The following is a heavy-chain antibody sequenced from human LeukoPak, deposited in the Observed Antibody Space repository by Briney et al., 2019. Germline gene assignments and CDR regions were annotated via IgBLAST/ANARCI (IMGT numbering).Heavy chain of an antibody. J-gene: IGHJ6*03. Sequence: ASVKVSCKASGYTFTSYGISWVRQAPGQGLEWMGWISAYNGNTNYAQKLQGRVTMTTDTSTSTAYMELRSLRSDDTAVYYCARVNYCSSTSCENYYHYYMDVWGKGTTVTVSS. CDR2: ISAYNGNT. CDR1: GYTFTSYG. CDR3: ARVNYCSSTSCENYYHYYMDV. D-gene: IGHD2-2*01. V-gene: IGHV1-18*01.